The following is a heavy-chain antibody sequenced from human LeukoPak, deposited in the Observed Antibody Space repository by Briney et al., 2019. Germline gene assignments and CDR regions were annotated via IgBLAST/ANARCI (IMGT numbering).Heavy chain of an antibody. V-gene: IGHV1-69*05. CDR3: ARRGTTIHSYHFDY. J-gene: IGHJ4*02. D-gene: IGHD1-7*01. CDR2: IIPIFGTA. CDR1: GCTFSSYA. Sequence: SVKVSCKASGCTFSSYAISWVRQAPGQGLEWMGGIIPIFGTANYAQEFQGRVTITTDESTSTAYMELSSLRSEDTAVYYCARRGTTIHSYHFDYWGQGTLVTVSS.